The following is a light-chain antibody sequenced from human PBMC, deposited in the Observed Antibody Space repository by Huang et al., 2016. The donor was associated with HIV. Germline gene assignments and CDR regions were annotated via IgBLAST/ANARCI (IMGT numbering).Light chain of an antibody. Sequence: DIQMTQSPSSLSASVGDRVTITCRASQGISDSLAWYQQKPGKAPKLLLYAASSLESGVPSMFSGSGSGTDYSLTINNLQPEDFSTYYCQQYYSTPTFGQGTKVEIK. CDR1: QGISDS. CDR3: QQYYSTPT. CDR2: AAS. V-gene: IGKV1-NL1*01. J-gene: IGKJ1*01.